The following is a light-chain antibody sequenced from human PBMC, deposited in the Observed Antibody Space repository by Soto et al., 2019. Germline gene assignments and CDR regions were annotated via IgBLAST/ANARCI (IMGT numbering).Light chain of an antibody. Sequence: QSALTQPASVSGSPGQSITISCTGTSSDVGGYDSVSWYQQHPGKAPKVLIYDVVNRPSGVSNRFSGSKSDYTASLTISGLQVEDEADYYCLSYTDSNSLVFGGGTKLTVL. J-gene: IGLJ3*02. CDR1: SSDVGGYDS. V-gene: IGLV2-14*01. CDR2: DVV. CDR3: LSYTDSNSLV.